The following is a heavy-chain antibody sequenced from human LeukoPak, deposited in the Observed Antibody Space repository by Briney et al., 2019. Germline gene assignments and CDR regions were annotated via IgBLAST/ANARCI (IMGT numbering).Heavy chain of an antibody. V-gene: IGHV3-23*01. Sequence: QAGGSLRLSCVASGFTFSSYAMSWVRQAPGKGLEWVSTISGSGVSTYYADSVKGRFTISRDNSKNTVYLQMNSLRAEDTAVYYCAKRDDSSSWTAFDIWGQGTMVTVSS. CDR1: GFTFSSYA. D-gene: IGHD6-13*01. J-gene: IGHJ3*02. CDR3: AKRDDSSSWTAFDI. CDR2: ISGSGVST.